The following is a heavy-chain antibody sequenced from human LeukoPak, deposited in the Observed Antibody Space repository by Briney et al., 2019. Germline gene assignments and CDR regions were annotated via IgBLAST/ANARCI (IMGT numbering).Heavy chain of an antibody. D-gene: IGHD6-19*01. V-gene: IGHV1-2*02. Sequence: ASVKVSCKASGYTFTVYYMHWVRQAPGQGLEWMGWINPNSGGTNYAQKFQGRVTMTRDTSISTAYMELSRLRSDDTAVYYCARDVAVAGTYYGMDVWGQGTTVTVSS. CDR2: INPNSGGT. CDR3: ARDVAVAGTYYGMDV. CDR1: GYTFTVYY. J-gene: IGHJ6*02.